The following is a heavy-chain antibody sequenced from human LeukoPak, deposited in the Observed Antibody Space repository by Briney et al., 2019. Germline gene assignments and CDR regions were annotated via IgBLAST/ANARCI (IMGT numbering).Heavy chain of an antibody. CDR3: AKSSGSLFDP. CDR1: GYSISSGYY. CDR2: VYHSGGT. J-gene: IGHJ5*02. D-gene: IGHD3-10*01. Sequence: PSETLSLTCTVSGYSISSGYYWGWIRQPPGKGLEWIGSVYHSGGTYYTLSLKSRVTFSVDTSKNQFSLKLSSVTAADTAVYYCAKSSGSLFDPWGQGTLVTVSS. V-gene: IGHV4-38-2*02.